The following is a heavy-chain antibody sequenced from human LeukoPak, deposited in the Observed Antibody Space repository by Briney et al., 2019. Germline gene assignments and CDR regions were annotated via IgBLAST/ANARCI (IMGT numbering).Heavy chain of an antibody. CDR1: GFTFSSYA. J-gene: IGHJ4*02. D-gene: IGHD6-19*01. CDR2: ISYDGSNK. V-gene: IGHV3-30*04. Sequence: GGSLRLSCAASGFTFSSYAMHWVRQAPGKGLEWVAVISYDGSNKNFADSVKGRFTISRDNSKNTLYLQMNSLRAEDTAVYYCAKGVYSSGWYYFDYWGQGTLVTVSS. CDR3: AKGVYSSGWYYFDY.